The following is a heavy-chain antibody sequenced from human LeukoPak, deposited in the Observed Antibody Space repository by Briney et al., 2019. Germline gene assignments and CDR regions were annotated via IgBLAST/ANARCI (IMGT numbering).Heavy chain of an antibody. J-gene: IGHJ4*02. CDR3: ASDTVDTAVGIDY. V-gene: IGHV3-74*01. CDR1: GFTLSSHW. CDR2: MNSDGSST. Sequence: GGCLRLSCVASGFTLSSHWMHWVRQAPGKGLVWVSRMNSDGSSTSYADSVKGRFTISRDNAKHTLYLQMNSLRAEDTAVYHCASDTVDTAVGIDYWGQGTLVTVSS. D-gene: IGHD5-18*01.